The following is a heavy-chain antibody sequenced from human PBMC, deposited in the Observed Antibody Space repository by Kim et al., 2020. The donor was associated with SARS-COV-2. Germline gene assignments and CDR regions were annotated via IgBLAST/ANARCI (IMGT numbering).Heavy chain of an antibody. Sequence: SETLSLTCTVSGGSISSSSYYWGWIRQPPGKGLEWIGSIYYSGSTYYNPSLKSRVTISVDTSKNQFSLKLSSVTAADTAVYYCASGGWWGPFDYWGQGTLVTVSS. CDR1: GGSISSSSYY. D-gene: IGHD2-21*02. CDR3: ASGGWWGPFDY. V-gene: IGHV4-39*01. J-gene: IGHJ4*02. CDR2: IYYSGST.